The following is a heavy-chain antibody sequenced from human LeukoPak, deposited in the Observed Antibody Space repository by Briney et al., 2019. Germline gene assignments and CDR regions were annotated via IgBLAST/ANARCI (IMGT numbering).Heavy chain of an antibody. V-gene: IGHV3-48*01. D-gene: IGHD6-13*01. Sequence: GGSLRLSCAASGFTFSSYSMNWVRQAPGKGLEWVSYISSSSSTIYYADSVKGRFTISRDNSKNTLYLQMNSLRAEDTAVYYCAKTRPLDSSSWSHGDYWGQGTLVTVSS. CDR3: AKTRPLDSSSWSHGDY. CDR2: ISSSSSTI. J-gene: IGHJ4*02. CDR1: GFTFSSYS.